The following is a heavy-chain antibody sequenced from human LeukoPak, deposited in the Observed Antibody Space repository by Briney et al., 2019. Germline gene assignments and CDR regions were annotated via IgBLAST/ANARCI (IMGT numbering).Heavy chain of an antibody. CDR2: ISGSGGST. CDR1: GFTFSSYA. V-gene: IGHV3-23*01. J-gene: IGHJ4*02. D-gene: IGHD5-24*01. Sequence: GGSLRLSCAASGFTFSSYAMSWVRQAPGKGLGWVSAISGSGGSTYYADSVKGRFTISRDNSKNTLYLQMNSLRAEDTAVYYCAKDGVERWLHPLDYWGQGTLVTVSS. CDR3: AKDGVERWLHPLDY.